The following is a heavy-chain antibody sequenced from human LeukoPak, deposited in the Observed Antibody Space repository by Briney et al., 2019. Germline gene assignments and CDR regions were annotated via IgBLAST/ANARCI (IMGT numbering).Heavy chain of an antibody. CDR2: IYYSGST. CDR1: GGSISSYY. Sequence: PSETLSLTCAVYGGSISSYYWNWIRQPPGKGLEWIGYIYYSGSTNYDPSLKSRVTISVDTSKNQFSLKLSSVTAADTAVYYCAGYCISPTCAGNAFDIWGQGTMVTVSS. CDR3: AGYCISPTCAGNAFDI. V-gene: IGHV4-59*01. D-gene: IGHD2-2*01. J-gene: IGHJ3*02.